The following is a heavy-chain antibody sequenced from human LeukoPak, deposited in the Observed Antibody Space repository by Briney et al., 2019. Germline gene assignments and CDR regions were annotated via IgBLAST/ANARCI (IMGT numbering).Heavy chain of an antibody. V-gene: IGHV4-4*07. D-gene: IGHD3-10*01. CDR2: IYTSGST. CDR3: ARVLLWFGESMGNWFDP. CDR1: GGSISSYY. Sequence: SETLSLTCTVFGGSISSYYWSWIRQPAGKGLEWIGRIYTSGSTNYNPSLKSRVTMSVDTSKNQFSLKLSSVTAADTAVYYCARVLLWFGESMGNWFDPWGQGTLVTVSS. J-gene: IGHJ5*02.